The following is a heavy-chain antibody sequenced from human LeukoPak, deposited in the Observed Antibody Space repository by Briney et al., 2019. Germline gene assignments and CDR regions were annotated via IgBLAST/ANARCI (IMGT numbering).Heavy chain of an antibody. J-gene: IGHJ4*02. CDR2: IYYSGST. D-gene: IGHD6-13*01. CDR3: ARPFIAAAEFYY. Sequence: SETLSLTCTVSGGSISSSSYYWGWIRQPPGKGLEWIGSIYYSGSTYYNPSLKSRVTISVDTSKNQFSLKLSSVTAADTAVYYCARPFIAAAEFYYWGQGTLVTVSS. CDR1: GGSISSSSYY. V-gene: IGHV4-39*07.